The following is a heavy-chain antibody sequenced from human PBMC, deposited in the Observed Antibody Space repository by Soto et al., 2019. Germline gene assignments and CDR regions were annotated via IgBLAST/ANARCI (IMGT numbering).Heavy chain of an antibody. V-gene: IGHV3-30-3*01. D-gene: IGHD6-13*01. CDR1: GFTFSSYA. J-gene: IGHJ6*02. CDR3: ARDQDSSWATGGYYYYYGMDV. Sequence: HPGGSLRLSCAASGFTFSSYAMHLVRQAPGKGLERGAIISYDGSHKYYADSVKGRFTISRDNSKNTLYLQMNSLRAEDTALYYCARDQDSSWATGGYYYYYGMDVWGQGTTVTVS. CDR2: ISYDGSHK.